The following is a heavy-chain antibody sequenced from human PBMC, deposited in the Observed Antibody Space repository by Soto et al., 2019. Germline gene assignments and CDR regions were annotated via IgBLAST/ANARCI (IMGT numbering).Heavy chain of an antibody. V-gene: IGHV4-61*01. D-gene: IGHD3-22*01. Sequence: SETLSLTCTVSGGSVSSGSYYWSWIRQPPGKGLEWIGYIFYSGSTNYNPSLKSRVTISVDTSKKQFSLRLTSVTAADTAVYYCARGNYYGSSGYYPPYFQHWGQGTLVTVSS. CDR1: GGSVSSGSYY. CDR3: ARGNYYGSSGYYPPYFQH. J-gene: IGHJ1*01. CDR2: IFYSGST.